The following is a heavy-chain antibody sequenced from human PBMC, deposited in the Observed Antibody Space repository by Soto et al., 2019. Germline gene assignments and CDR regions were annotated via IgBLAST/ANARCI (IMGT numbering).Heavy chain of an antibody. V-gene: IGHV1-8*01. CDR2: MSTSSGMT. J-gene: IGHJ4*02. D-gene: IGHD4-17*01. CDR1: GYPFTSSD. CDR3: GRVYGDPAH. Sequence: QVQLVQSGPEVRKPGASVKVSCKTSGYPFTSSDINWVRQATGQGLEWMGWMSTSSGMTGNAQKFQGRVTMTRDTSISTAYMELSRLTSEDTAVYYCGRVYGDPAHWGQGTLVTVSS.